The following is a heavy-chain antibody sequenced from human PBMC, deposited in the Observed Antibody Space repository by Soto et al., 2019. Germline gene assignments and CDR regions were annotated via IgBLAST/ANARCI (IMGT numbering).Heavy chain of an antibody. V-gene: IGHV4-4*07. CDR1: GGSISSYY. J-gene: IGHJ4*02. D-gene: IGHD3-16*01. CDR2: IYTSGST. CDR3: ASQLRTPLIGNYFDY. Sequence: KPSETLSLTCTVSGGSISSYYWSWIRQPAGKGLEWIGRIYTSGSTNYNPSLKSRVTMSVDTSKNQFSLKLSSVTAADTAVYYCASQLRTPLIGNYFDYWGQGTLVTVS.